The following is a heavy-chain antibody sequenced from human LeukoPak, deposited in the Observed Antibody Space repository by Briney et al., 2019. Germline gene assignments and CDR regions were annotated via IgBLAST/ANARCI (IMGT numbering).Heavy chain of an antibody. Sequence: GGSLRLSCAASGFTFSTYAMSWVRQAPGKGLEWVSAISADGNIYYADSVKGRFTISRDSSKNTLHLQMNSLRAEDTAVYYCARGGIAVAGSPFDYWGQGTLVTVSS. V-gene: IGHV3-23*01. D-gene: IGHD6-19*01. J-gene: IGHJ4*02. CDR3: ARGGIAVAGSPFDY. CDR1: GFTFSTYA. CDR2: ISADGNI.